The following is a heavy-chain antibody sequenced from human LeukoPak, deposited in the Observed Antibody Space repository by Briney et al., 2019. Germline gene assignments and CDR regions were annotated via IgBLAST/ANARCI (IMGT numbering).Heavy chain of an antibody. CDR2: ISYDGNNN. CDR1: GFTFSSYG. D-gene: IGHD2-21*02. CDR3: ASGIRGIVVLTAILGFLDS. J-gene: IGHJ4*02. Sequence: PGGSQRLSCAASGFTFSSYGMHWVRQAPGKGLEWVAVISYDGNNNYYADSVKGRFTISRDNSKNTLYLQMNTLRAEDTALYYCASGIRGIVVLTAILGFLDSWGQGTLVTVSS. V-gene: IGHV3-30*03.